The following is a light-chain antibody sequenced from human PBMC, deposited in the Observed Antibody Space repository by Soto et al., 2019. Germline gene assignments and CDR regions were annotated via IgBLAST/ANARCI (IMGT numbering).Light chain of an antibody. Sequence: ERVMTQSPATLSVSPGERATISFRASQSVSSILAWYQQKPGQAPRLLIYDASNRATGIPARFSGSGSGTDFTLTISSLQSEDFAVYYCQQYNSWPPTFGQGTKVDIK. J-gene: IGKJ1*01. CDR3: QQYNSWPPT. CDR2: DAS. V-gene: IGKV3-15*01. CDR1: QSVSSI.